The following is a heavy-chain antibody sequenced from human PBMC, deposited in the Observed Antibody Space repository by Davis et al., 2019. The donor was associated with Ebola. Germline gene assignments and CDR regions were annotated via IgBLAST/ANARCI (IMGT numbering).Heavy chain of an antibody. D-gene: IGHD5-18*01. J-gene: IGHJ4*02. CDR2: INHNGST. CDR3: ARRIQLWLRGYYFDY. CDR1: GGSFSGYY. V-gene: IGHV4-34*01. Sequence: SETLSLTCAVYGGSFSGYYWSWIRQPPGKGLEWIGEINHNGSTNYNPSLKSRVTISVDTSKNQFSLKLSSVTAADTAVYYCARRIQLWLRGYYFDYWGQGTLVTVSS.